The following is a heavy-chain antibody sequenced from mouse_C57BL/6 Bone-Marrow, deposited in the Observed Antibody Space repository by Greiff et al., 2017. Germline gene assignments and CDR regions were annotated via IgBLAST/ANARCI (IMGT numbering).Heavy chain of an antibody. CDR2: SRNKANDYTT. Sequence: ELKLVESGGCLVQSGRSLRLSCATSGFTFSDFYMEWVRQAPGMGLEWIAASRNKANDYTTEYSASVKGRFIFSRDTSQSILYLQMNALRAEDTAIYYCARDAGTGNFDYWGQGTTLTVAS. CDR1: GFTFSDFY. V-gene: IGHV7-1*01. D-gene: IGHD4-1*01. CDR3: ARDAGTGNFDY. J-gene: IGHJ2*01.